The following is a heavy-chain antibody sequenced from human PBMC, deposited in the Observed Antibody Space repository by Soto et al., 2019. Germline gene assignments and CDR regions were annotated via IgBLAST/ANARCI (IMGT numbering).Heavy chain of an antibody. J-gene: IGHJ6*02. CDR1: GGTFSSYA. CDR3: AREGYGGYYYDYGMDV. V-gene: IGHV1-69*01. D-gene: IGHD5-18*01. CDR2: IIPILGTA. Sequence: QVQLVQSGAEVKKPGSSVKVSCKASGGTFSSYAISWVRQAPGQGLEWMGGIIPILGTANYAQKFQGRVTITEDESTSTAYMERSTLRSEDTAVYYCAREGYGGYYYDYGMDVWGQGTTVTVSS.